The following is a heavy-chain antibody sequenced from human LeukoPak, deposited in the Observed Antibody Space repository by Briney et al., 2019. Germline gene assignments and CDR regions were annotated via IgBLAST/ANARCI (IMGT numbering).Heavy chain of an antibody. V-gene: IGHV1-18*01. CDR3: AREDAVVPAAIVDY. J-gene: IGHJ4*02. CDR1: GYTFTSYG. Sequence: ASVTVSCKASGYTFTSYGISWVRQAPGQGLEWMGWISAYNGNTNYAQKLQGRVTMTTDTSTSTAYMELRSLRSDDTAVYYCAREDAVVPAAIVDYWGQGTLVTVSS. CDR2: ISAYNGNT. D-gene: IGHD2-2*01.